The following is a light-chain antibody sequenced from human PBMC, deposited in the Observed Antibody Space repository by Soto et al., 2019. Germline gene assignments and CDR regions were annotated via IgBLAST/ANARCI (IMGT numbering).Light chain of an antibody. CDR3: QQRSNWPRT. V-gene: IGKV3-11*01. CDR1: QSVGSS. J-gene: IGKJ2*01. CDR2: DAS. Sequence: EIVLTQSPATLSLSPGERATLSCRASQSVGSSLAWFQHKPGQAPRLLIYDASNRATGIPAWFSGSGSGTDFTLTISSLEPEEFAVYYCQQRSNWPRTFGQGTKLEIK.